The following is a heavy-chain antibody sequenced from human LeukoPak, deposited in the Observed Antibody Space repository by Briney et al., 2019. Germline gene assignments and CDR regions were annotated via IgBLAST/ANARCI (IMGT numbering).Heavy chain of an antibody. D-gene: IGHD3-22*01. CDR2: IYWDDDK. V-gene: IGHV2-5*02. CDR1: GFSLTTSGVG. Sequence: SGPTLVNPTQTLTLTCTLSGFSLTTSGVGVGWIRRPPGKALEWLALIYWDDDKRYSPSLKSKLTITKDTSKNQVVLTMTNMDPVDTATYYCAYRPLLNYYDSSGYLKDEYYFDYWGQGTLVTVSS. J-gene: IGHJ4*02. CDR3: AYRPLLNYYDSSGYLKDEYYFDY.